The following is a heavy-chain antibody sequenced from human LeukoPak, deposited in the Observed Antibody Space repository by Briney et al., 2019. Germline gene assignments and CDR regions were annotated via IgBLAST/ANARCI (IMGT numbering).Heavy chain of an antibody. V-gene: IGHV3-66*01. CDR2: LYIDGST. CDR1: EFTVSDNY. CDR3: ASLNYDSTGYHGPVDY. Sequence: GGSLRLSCTASEFTVSDNYMSWVRQAPGKGLEWVSTLYIDGSTYYADAVKGRFTTSRDNFKNILYLQMNRLRDEDTAVYYCASLNYDSTGYHGPVDYWGQGTLVTVSS. D-gene: IGHD3-22*01. J-gene: IGHJ4*02.